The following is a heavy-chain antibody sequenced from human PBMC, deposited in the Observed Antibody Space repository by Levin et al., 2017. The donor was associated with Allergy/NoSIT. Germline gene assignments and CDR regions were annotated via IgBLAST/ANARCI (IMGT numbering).Heavy chain of an antibody. CDR3: ARAPAVAGSWFDP. CDR1: GDSVSSNGPA. V-gene: IGHV6-1*01. CDR2: TYRRSKWYY. Sequence: SQTLSLTCAISGDSVSSNGPAWNWLRQSPSRGLEWLGRTYRRSKWYYDYAVSVKSRITINPDTSKNQFSLQLNSVTPEDTAVYYCARAPAVAGSWFDPWGQGTLVTVSS. D-gene: IGHD6-19*01. J-gene: IGHJ5*02.